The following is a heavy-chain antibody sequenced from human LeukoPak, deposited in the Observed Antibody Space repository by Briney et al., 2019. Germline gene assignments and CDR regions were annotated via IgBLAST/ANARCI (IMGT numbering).Heavy chain of an antibody. V-gene: IGHV5-51*01. CDR2: IYLDDSQT. Sequence: GESLKISCKGSGSDLTNYWINWVRQMPGKGLEWMGIIYLDDSQTKYSPSFQGQVTFSADKSITTAYLQLSSLKASDTAVYYCTRRLTISGVGDGHENWFDPWGQGTLVTVSS. D-gene: IGHD3-3*01. CDR3: TRRLTISGVGDGHENWFDP. CDR1: GSDLTNYW. J-gene: IGHJ5*02.